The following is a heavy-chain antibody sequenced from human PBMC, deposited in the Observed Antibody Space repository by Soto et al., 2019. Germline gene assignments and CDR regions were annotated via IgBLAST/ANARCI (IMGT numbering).Heavy chain of an antibody. CDR2: TSYDGSNK. J-gene: IGHJ4*02. V-gene: IGHV3-30-3*01. Sequence: QVQLMESGGGVVQPGRSLRLSCAASGFTFSSYAMHWVRQAPGKGLEWVAVTSYDGSNKYYADSVKGRFTISRDNSKNTLYLQMNSLRAEDTAVYYCASMIRYDSSGYYYDYWGQGTLVTVSS. D-gene: IGHD3-22*01. CDR3: ASMIRYDSSGYYYDY. CDR1: GFTFSSYA.